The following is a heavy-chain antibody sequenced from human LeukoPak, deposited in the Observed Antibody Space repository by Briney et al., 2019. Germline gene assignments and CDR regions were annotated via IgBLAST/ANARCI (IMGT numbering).Heavy chain of an antibody. J-gene: IGHJ4*02. V-gene: IGHV3-23*01. D-gene: IGHD5-24*01. CDR1: GFTFSSHG. Sequence: GGSLRLSCAASGFTFSSHGMNWVRQAPGKGLEWVSGISPNGVITYYADSVKGRFTISRDNSKGTVYLQMNSLRHEDTAVYYCAKDDAWLQYGDWGRGTLVTVSS. CDR2: ISPNGVIT. CDR3: AKDDAWLQYGD.